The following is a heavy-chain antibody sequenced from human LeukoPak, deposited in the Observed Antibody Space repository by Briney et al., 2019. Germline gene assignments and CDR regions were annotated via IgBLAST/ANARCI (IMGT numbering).Heavy chain of an antibody. V-gene: IGHV3-53*04. CDR1: GFNISSNY. CDR3: ASSGYYDSSIFDY. J-gene: IGHJ4*02. D-gene: IGHD3-22*01. Sequence: GGSLRLSCGASGFNISSNYMSWGRQAPGKGLELVSVIYSGGSTYYADSVKGRFTISRHNSKNTLYLQMNSLRPEDTAVYYCASSGYYDSSIFDYWGQGTLVTVSS. CDR2: IYSGGST.